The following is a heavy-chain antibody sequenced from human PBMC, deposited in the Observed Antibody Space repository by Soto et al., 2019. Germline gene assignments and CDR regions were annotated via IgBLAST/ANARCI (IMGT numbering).Heavy chain of an antibody. J-gene: IGHJ4*02. D-gene: IGHD6-19*01. Sequence: QLQLQESVPGLVKPSETLSLTCTVSGGSISSSSYYWGWIRQPPGKRLEWIGSIYYSGSTYYNPSLKSRVSISVDKSKNQVSMKLSSVNDADTAVYYCASLGIAVAEYWGQGTLVTVYS. V-gene: IGHV4-39*01. CDR2: IYYSGST. CDR1: GGSISSSSYY. CDR3: ASLGIAVAEY.